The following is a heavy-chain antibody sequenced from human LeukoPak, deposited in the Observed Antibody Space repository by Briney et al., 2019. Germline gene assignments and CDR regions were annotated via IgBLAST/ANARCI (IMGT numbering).Heavy chain of an antibody. D-gene: IGHD2-15*01. CDR3: ARLLGYCSGGSCYGASFDY. V-gene: IGHV4-59*01. Sequence: SETLSLTCTVSGGSISSYYWSWIRQPPGKGLEWIGYIYYSGSTNYNPSLKSRVTISVDTSKNQFSLKLSSVTAADTAVYYCARLLGYCSGGSCYGASFDYWGQGTLVTVSS. CDR2: IYYSGST. J-gene: IGHJ4*02. CDR1: GGSISSYY.